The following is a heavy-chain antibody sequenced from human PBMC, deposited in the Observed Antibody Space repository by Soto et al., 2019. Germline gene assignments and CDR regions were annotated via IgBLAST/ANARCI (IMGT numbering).Heavy chain of an antibody. V-gene: IGHV4-30-4*01. Sequence: TLSLTCTVSGATVNNGDYFGSWIRQSPGPALEWLGYIYFTGSTYYSPSLKSRLHISMDKSKNHFSLEMTSVTVADTAVYFCARRAAVDVVAAFKRELDPWGPGLLVTVSS. CDR2: IYFTGST. D-gene: IGHD5-12*01. CDR1: GATVNNGDYF. CDR3: ARRAAVDVVAAFKRELDP. J-gene: IGHJ5*02.